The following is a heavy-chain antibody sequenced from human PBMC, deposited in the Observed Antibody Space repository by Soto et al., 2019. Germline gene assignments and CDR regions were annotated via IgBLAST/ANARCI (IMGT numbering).Heavy chain of an antibody. J-gene: IGHJ6*02. CDR3: ERDKVGHGMDV. CDR2: IYYSGST. D-gene: IGHD1-26*01. CDR1: GGSISSGGYY. V-gene: IGHV4-31*03. Sequence: SETLSLTCTVSGGSISSGGYYWSWIRQHPGKGLEWIGYIYYSGSTYYNPSLKSRVTISVDTSKNQFSLKLSSVTAADTAVYYCERDKVGHGMDVWGQGTTVTVYS.